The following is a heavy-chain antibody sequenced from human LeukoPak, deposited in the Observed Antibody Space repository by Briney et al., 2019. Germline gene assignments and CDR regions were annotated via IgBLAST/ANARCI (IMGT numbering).Heavy chain of an antibody. V-gene: IGHV3-43*01. D-gene: IGHD3-3*01. CDR1: GFTFDDNT. Sequence: GGSLRLSCAASGFTFDDNTMHWVRQTPGRGLEWVSLITWKSHRTHYEDSVRGRFTVSRDNSKDSMHLEMNSLKTEDTGLYHCASEVGYRSLGYLGQGTLVTVSS. J-gene: IGHJ4*02. CDR3: ASEVGYRSLGY. CDR2: ITWKSHRT.